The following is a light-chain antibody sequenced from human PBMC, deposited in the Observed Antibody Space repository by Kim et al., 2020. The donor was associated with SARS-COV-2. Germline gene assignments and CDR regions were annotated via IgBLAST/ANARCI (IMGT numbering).Light chain of an antibody. V-gene: IGKV1-8*01. J-gene: IGKJ5*01. CDR3: QQYYSSPT. Sequence: AIRITQSPSSLSASTGDRVTITCRASQGISSYLAWYQQKPGKAPKLLIYAASTLQSGVPSRFSGSGSGTDFTLTISCLQSEDFATYYCQQYYSSPTFGQGTRLEIK. CDR1: QGISSY. CDR2: AAS.